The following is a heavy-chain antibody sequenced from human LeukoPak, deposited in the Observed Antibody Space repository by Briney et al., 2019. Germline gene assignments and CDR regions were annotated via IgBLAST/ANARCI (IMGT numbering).Heavy chain of an antibody. V-gene: IGHV4-59*11. CDR1: GGSLSSHY. Sequence: SETLSLTCIVSGGSLSSHYWSWIRQPPGKGLEWIGYIYYSGSTKYNPSLKSRVTISVDTSKNQFSLKLSSVNAADTAVYYCARDSGYYFDYWGQGALVTVSS. J-gene: IGHJ4*02. CDR3: ARDSGYYFDY. D-gene: IGHD3-22*01. CDR2: IYYSGST.